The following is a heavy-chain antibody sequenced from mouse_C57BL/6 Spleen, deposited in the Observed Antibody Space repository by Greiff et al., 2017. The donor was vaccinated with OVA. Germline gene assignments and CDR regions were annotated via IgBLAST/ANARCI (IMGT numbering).Heavy chain of an antibody. Sequence: EVKLVESGGGLVKPGGSLKLSCAASGFTFSDYGMHWVRQAPEKGLEWVAYISSGSSTIYYADTVKGRFTISRDNAKNTLFLQMTSLRSGDTAMYYCANDGYYAMDYWGQGTSVTVSS. CDR3: ANDGYYAMDY. V-gene: IGHV5-17*01. J-gene: IGHJ4*01. CDR1: GFTFSDYG. CDR2: ISSGSSTI. D-gene: IGHD2-3*01.